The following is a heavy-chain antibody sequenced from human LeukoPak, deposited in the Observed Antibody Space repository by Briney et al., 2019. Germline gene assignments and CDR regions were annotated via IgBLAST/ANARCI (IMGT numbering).Heavy chain of an antibody. Sequence: PSETLSLTCTVSGGSISSYYWSWIRQPPGKGLEWIGYIYYSGSTNYNPSLKSRVTISVDTSKNQFSLKLSSVTAADTAVYYCASPSLSRLASIDYWGQGTLVTVSS. D-gene: IGHD3-22*01. CDR3: ASPSLSRLASIDY. V-gene: IGHV4-59*08. CDR2: IYYSGST. CDR1: GGSISSYY. J-gene: IGHJ4*02.